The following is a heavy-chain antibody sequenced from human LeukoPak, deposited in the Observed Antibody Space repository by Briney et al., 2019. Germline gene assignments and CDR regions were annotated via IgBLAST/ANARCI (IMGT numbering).Heavy chain of an antibody. CDR3: ARARAYHSASGSPHSYYYYGLDV. V-gene: IGHV3-21*01. D-gene: IGHD3-10*01. CDR2: ISTSSSYI. J-gene: IGHJ6*02. CDR1: GFTFSSYT. Sequence: PGGSLRLSCAASGFTFSSYTMNCVRQAPGKGPEWVSSISTSSSYIYYADSVKARFTISRDNAKTSLYLQMNSLRAEDSAVYYCARARAYHSASGSPHSYYYYGLDVWGQGTTVTVSS.